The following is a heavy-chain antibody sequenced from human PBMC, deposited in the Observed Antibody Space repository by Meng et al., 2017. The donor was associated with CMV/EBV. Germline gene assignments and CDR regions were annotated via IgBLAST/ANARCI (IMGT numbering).Heavy chain of an antibody. Sequence: GESLKISCAASGFTFSSYGMHWVRQAPGKGLEWVSYISSSSSTIYYADSVKGRFTISRDNAKNSLYLQMNSLRAEDTAVYYCARDSRLWSNYYYCGMDVWGQGTTVTVSS. CDR1: GFTFSSYG. CDR2: ISSSSSTI. D-gene: IGHD4/OR15-4a*01. J-gene: IGHJ6*02. V-gene: IGHV3-48*04. CDR3: ARDSRLWSNYYYCGMDV.